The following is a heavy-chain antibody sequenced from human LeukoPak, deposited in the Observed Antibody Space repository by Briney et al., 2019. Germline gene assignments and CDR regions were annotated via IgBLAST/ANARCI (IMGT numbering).Heavy chain of an antibody. D-gene: IGHD1-26*01. J-gene: IGHJ4*02. CDR1: GFTFSNYA. Sequence: GGSLRLSCAASGFTFSNYAMHWVRQAPGKGLEWVAVLSYDGSIQYYADSVKGRFTISRDNAKNTLYLQMNSLRAEDTAVYYCAMSVVGALDYWGQGTLVTVSS. CDR2: LSYDGSIQ. V-gene: IGHV3-30-3*01. CDR3: AMSVVGALDY.